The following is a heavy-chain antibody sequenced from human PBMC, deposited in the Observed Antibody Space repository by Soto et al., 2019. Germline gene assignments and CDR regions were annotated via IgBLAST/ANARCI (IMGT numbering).Heavy chain of an antibody. Sequence: QVQLQESGPGLVKPSETLSLTCTVSGGSISSYYWSWIRQSPGKGLEWIGYTYYSGSTTYNPSLKSRVTISADKSKNQFSLKLGSVTAADTAVYYCARLFRDGYNAVEYWGQGTLVTVSS. CDR1: GGSISSYY. CDR2: TYYSGST. D-gene: IGHD5-12*01. CDR3: ARLFRDGYNAVEY. J-gene: IGHJ4*02. V-gene: IGHV4-59*08.